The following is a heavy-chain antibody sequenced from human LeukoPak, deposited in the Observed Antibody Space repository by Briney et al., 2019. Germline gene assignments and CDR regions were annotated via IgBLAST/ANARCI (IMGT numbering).Heavy chain of an antibody. D-gene: IGHD5-12*01. V-gene: IGHV3-74*03. CDR3: TKGGHKFDIEATRYYYGVDD. CDR1: GFTLSDYW. Sequence: GSLRLSCAASGFTLSDYWMHWVRQGPGGGLVHVSRIDSDGSRITYADSVKGRFTVSRDNAKNTMYLQMNSLRAEDTAVYYCTKGGHKFDIEATRYYYGVDDWGQGTTVTVS. J-gene: IGHJ6*02. CDR2: IDSDGSRI.